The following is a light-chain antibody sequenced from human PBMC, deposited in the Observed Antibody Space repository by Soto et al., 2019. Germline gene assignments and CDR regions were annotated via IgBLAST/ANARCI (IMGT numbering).Light chain of an antibody. CDR1: QSISSS. Sequence: DIQRTQPPSSLSASVGDKVTIPCRASQSISSSLNWYQQKSGKAPNLLIYGVSRLQGGVPSRFSGSGSGTDFTLSISSLQPEDFATYYCQQSYTAPSITFGQGTKVDNK. CDR3: QQSYTAPSIT. J-gene: IGKJ1*01. CDR2: GVS. V-gene: IGKV1-39*01.